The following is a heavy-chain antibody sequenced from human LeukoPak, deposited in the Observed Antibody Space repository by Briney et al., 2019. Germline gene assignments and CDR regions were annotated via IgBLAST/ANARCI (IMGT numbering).Heavy chain of an antibody. Sequence: GGSLRLSCAASGFTFSTYNMNWVRQAPGKGLEWVSSITRSSGNMYYADSVKGRFTISKDNAKNSLYLQMNSLRAEDTAVYYCARRGYTYGYDYWGQGTLVTVSS. J-gene: IGHJ4*02. CDR2: ITRSSGNM. CDR3: ARRGYTYGYDY. CDR1: GFTFSTYN. D-gene: IGHD5-18*01. V-gene: IGHV3-21*01.